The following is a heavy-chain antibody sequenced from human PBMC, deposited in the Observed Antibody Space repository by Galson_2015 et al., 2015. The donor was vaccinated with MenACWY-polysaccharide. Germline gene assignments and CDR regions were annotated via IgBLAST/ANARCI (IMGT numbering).Heavy chain of an antibody. CDR2: INHSGST. V-gene: IGHV4-34*01. CDR1: GGSFSGYY. Sequence: ETLSLTCAVYGGSFSGYYWSWIRQPPGKGLEWIGEINHSGSTNYNPSLKSRVTISVDTSKNQFSLKLSSVTAADTAVYYCARYPLSGFGEAGHDAFDIWGQGTMVTVSS. J-gene: IGHJ3*02. D-gene: IGHD3-10*01. CDR3: ARYPLSGFGEAGHDAFDI.